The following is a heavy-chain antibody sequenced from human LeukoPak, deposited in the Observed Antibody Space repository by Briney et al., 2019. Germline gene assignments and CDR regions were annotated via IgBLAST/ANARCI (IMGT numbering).Heavy chain of an antibody. D-gene: IGHD4-17*01. CDR1: GGSISSGGYS. V-gene: IGHV4-61*08. CDR3: ARENGDYRFFRLKSFYYYYMDV. Sequence: EPSETLSLTCAVSGGSISSGGYSWSWIRQPPGKGLEWIGYIYYSGSTNYNPSLKSRVTMSVDTSKNQFSLKLSSVTAADTAVYYCARENGDYRFFRLKSFYYYYMDVWGKGTTVTISS. J-gene: IGHJ6*03. CDR2: IYYSGST.